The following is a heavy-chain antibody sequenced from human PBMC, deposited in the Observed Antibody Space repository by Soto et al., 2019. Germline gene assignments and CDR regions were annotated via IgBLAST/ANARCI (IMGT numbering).Heavy chain of an antibody. Sequence: SETLSLTCTVSGGSMIAYYWNWMRQPPGKGLQWIGYTYYSGSTTYNPSLKSRVTISVDSSKNQFSLKLDSVTPADTAVDYCARVRGTAGKRYFDYWGPGTLVTVSS. J-gene: IGHJ4*02. CDR3: ARVRGTAGKRYFDY. CDR2: TYYSGST. CDR1: GGSMIAYY. D-gene: IGHD6-13*01. V-gene: IGHV4-59*01.